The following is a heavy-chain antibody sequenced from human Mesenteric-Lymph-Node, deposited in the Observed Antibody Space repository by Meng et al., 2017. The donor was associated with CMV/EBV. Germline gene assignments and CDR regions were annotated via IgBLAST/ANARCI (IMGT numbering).Heavy chain of an antibody. J-gene: IGHJ4*02. CDR2: IIPILNIA. Sequence: KASGYTFSSYAISWVRQAPGQGLEWMGRIIPILNIANYAQKFQGRVTIIADKSTNTAYMELSSLRSEDTAVYYCARDSVGGYSYGLDYWGQGTLVTVSS. D-gene: IGHD5-18*01. V-gene: IGHV1-69*04. CDR3: ARDSVGGYSYGLDY. CDR1: GYTFSSYA.